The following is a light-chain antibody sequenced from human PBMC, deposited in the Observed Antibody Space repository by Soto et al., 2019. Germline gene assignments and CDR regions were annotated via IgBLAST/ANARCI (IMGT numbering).Light chain of an antibody. J-gene: IGKJ2*01. CDR3: QQYESYPYT. CDR2: DAS. CDR1: QSIQTW. Sequence: DIQMTQSPSTLSASVGDRVTISCRASQSIQTWLAWYQQRPGKSPNLLIFDASDLASGVSSRFSGSGSGAEFTLTISSLQDDDFATYYCQQYESYPYTFGRGTRLEIK. V-gene: IGKV1-5*01.